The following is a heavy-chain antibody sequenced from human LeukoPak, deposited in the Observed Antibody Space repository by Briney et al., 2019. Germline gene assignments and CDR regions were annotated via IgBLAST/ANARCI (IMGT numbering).Heavy chain of an antibody. J-gene: IGHJ6*03. CDR1: GGSISSGSYY. V-gene: IGHV4-61*02. Sequence: SQTLSLTCTVSGGSISSGSYYWSWIRQPAGKGLEWIGRIYTSGSTNYNPSLKSRVTISVDTSAVYYCARHHIVVVPAVMLRYYYYYMDVWGKGTTVTVSS. D-gene: IGHD2-2*01. CDR3: YYYMDV. CDR2: IYTSGST.